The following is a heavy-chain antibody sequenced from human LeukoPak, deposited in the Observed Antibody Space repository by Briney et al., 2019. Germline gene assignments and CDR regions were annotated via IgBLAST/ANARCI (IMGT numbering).Heavy chain of an antibody. CDR2: INHSGST. CDR1: GGSFSGYY. CDR3: ARGVRTLNY. V-gene: IGHV4-34*01. D-gene: IGHD3-10*01. Sequence: SETLSLTCAVYGGSFSGYYWSWIRQPPGKGLEWIGEINHSGSTNYNPSLKSRVTISVDTSKNQFSLKLSSVTAADTAVYYCARGVRTLNYWGQGTLVTVSS. J-gene: IGHJ4*02.